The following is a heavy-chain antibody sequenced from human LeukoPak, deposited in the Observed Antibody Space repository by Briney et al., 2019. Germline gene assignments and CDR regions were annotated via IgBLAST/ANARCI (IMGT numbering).Heavy chain of an antibody. J-gene: IGHJ3*02. CDR2: ISYDGSNK. D-gene: IGHD2-15*01. Sequence: PGGSLRLSCAASGFTFSSYGMHWVRQAPGKGLEWVAVISYDGSNKYYAASVKGRFTISRDNSKNTLYLQMNSLRAEDTAVYYCAKDAADAFDIWGQGTMVTVSS. CDR1: GFTFSSYG. V-gene: IGHV3-30*18. CDR3: AKDAADAFDI.